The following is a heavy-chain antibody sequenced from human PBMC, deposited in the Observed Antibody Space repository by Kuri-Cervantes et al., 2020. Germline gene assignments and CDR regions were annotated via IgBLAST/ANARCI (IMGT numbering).Heavy chain of an antibody. CDR1: GGTFSSYA. J-gene: IGHJ3*02. CDR3: ARCSQNYYDSSGTEIGAFDI. Sequence: SVKVSCKASGGTFSSYAISWVRQAPGQGLEWMGGIIPIFGTANYAQKFQGRVTITTDESTSTAYMELSSLRSEDTAAYYCARCSQNYYDSSGTEIGAFDIWGQGTMVTVSS. CDR2: IIPIFGTA. V-gene: IGHV1-69*05. D-gene: IGHD3-22*01.